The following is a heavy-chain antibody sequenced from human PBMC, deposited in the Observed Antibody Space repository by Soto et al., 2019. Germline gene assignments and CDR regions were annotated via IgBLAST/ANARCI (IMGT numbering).Heavy chain of an antibody. V-gene: IGHV3-30*15. CDR3: ARDRLRLGELSLIGYFDY. D-gene: IGHD3-16*02. CDR2: TSYDGINE. CDR1: GFTFTSYA. Sequence: GGSLRLSCEASGFTFTSYAMHWVRQAPGKGLEWVAVTSYDGINEYYADSVKGRFTISRDNSKNTLFLQMSSLRVEDTAVYYCARDRLRLGELSLIGYFDYWGQGTLVTVSS. J-gene: IGHJ4*02.